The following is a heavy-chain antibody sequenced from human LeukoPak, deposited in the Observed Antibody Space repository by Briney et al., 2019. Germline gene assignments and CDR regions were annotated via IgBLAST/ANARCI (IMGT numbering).Heavy chain of an antibody. J-gene: IGHJ1*01. CDR2: IYYSGST. Sequence: SETLSLTCTVSGGSISSYYWSWIRQPPGKGLEWIGYIYYSGSTNYNPSLKSRVTISVDTSKNQFSLKLSSVTAADTAVYYCARHSIPDYGDYYGVMGYFQHWARAPWSPSPQ. CDR1: GGSISSYY. D-gene: IGHD4-17*01. V-gene: IGHV4-59*08. CDR3: ARHSIPDYGDYYGVMGYFQH.